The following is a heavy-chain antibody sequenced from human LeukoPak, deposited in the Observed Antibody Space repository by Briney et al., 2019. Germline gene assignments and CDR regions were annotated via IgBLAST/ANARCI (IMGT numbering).Heavy chain of an antibody. Sequence: KPSETLSLTCTVSGGSISSGSYYWSWIRHPAGKGLEWIGRIYTSGSTNYNPSLKSRVTISVVTSKNQFSLKLSSVTAADTAVYYCARDLTRSAGTGSGMAVWGQGTTVTVSS. D-gene: IGHD6-13*01. CDR2: IYTSGST. CDR3: ARDLTRSAGTGSGMAV. J-gene: IGHJ6*02. V-gene: IGHV4-61*02. CDR1: GGSISSGSYY.